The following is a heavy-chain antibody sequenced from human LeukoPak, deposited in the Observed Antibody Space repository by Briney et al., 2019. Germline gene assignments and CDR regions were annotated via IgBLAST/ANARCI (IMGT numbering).Heavy chain of an antibody. D-gene: IGHD4-17*01. CDR1: GGSISSYY. Sequence: PSETLSLTCTVSGGSISSYYWSWIRQPAGKGLEWIGHIYTRGSANYNPSLKSRVTISVDSSKNQFSLKLNSVTAADTAVYYCARDSSTVTTRHFDYWGQGTLVTVSS. V-gene: IGHV4-4*07. CDR2: IYTRGSA. CDR3: ARDSSTVTTRHFDY. J-gene: IGHJ4*02.